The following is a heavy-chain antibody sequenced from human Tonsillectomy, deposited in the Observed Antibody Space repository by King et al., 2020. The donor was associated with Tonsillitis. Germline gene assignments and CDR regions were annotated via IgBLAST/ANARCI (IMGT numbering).Heavy chain of an antibody. V-gene: IGHV1-46*03. Sequence: QLVQSGAEVKKPGASVKVSCKASGYTFTSYYMHWVRQAPGQGLEWMGIINPSGGIKTYAQKFQGRVTMTRDTSTSTVYMVLSSLRSDDTAVYYCARAREYSTSSDYWGQGTLVTVSS. D-gene: IGHD6-6*01. CDR2: INPSGGIK. CDR1: GYTFTSYY. CDR3: ARAREYSTSSDY. J-gene: IGHJ4*02.